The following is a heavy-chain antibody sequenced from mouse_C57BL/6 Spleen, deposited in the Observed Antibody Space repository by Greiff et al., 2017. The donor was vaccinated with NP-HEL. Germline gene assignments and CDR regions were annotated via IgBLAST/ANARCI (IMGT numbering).Heavy chain of an antibody. CDR1: GFTFSSYA. J-gene: IGHJ2*01. V-gene: IGHV5-4*01. CDR2: ISDGGSYT. D-gene: IGHD1-1*01. Sequence: EVMLVESGGGLVKPGGSLKLSCAASGFTFSSYAMSWVRQTPEKRLEWVATISDGGSYTYYPDNVKGRFTISRDNAKNNLYLQMSHLKSEDTAMYYCARDRYYSGSSDYFDYWGQGTTLTVSS. CDR3: ARDRYYSGSSDYFDY.